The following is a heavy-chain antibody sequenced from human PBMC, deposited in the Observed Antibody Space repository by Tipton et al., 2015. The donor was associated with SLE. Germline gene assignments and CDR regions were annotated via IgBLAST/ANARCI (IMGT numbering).Heavy chain of an antibody. J-gene: IGHJ4*02. CDR1: GGSISNGSYY. CDR2: VYANGST. D-gene: IGHD6-25*01. V-gene: IGHV4-61*02. CDR3: ARRLDS. Sequence: TLSLTCTVSGGSISNGSYYWSWIRQSAGKGLEWIGRVYANGSTNSNPSLKSRITISVVTSKNEFSLKMKSVTAADTAVYYCARRLDSWGQGTLVTVSS.